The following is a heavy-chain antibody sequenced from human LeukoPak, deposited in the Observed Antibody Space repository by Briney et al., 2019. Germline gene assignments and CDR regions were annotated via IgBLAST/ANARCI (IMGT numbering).Heavy chain of an antibody. D-gene: IGHD2-2*01. V-gene: IGHV4-39*07. CDR1: GGSISSSSYY. CDR3: ARGGSSTIKGTYYFDY. CDR2: IYYSGST. J-gene: IGHJ4*02. Sequence: SETLSLTCTVSGGSISSSSYYWGWIRQPPGKGLEWIGSIYYSGSTYYNPSLKSRVTISVDTSKNQFSLKLSSVTAADTAVYYCARGGSSTIKGTYYFDYWGQGTLVTVSS.